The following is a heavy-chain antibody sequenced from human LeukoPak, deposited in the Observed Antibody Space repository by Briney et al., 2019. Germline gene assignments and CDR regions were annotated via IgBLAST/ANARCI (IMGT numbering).Heavy chain of an antibody. D-gene: IGHD4-11*01. CDR3: ATSYSNYVYYFDY. V-gene: IGHV1-24*01. Sequence: ASVKVSCKVSGYTLTELSMHWVRQAPGKGLEWMGGFDPEDGETIYAQKFQGRVPMTEDTSTDTAYMELSSLRSEDTAVYYCATSYSNYVYYFDYWGQGTLVTVSS. J-gene: IGHJ4*02. CDR2: FDPEDGET. CDR1: GYTLTELS.